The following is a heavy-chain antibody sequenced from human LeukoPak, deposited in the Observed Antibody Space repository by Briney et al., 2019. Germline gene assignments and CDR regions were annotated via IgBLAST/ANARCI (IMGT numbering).Heavy chain of an antibody. Sequence: SDPLSLTCAVYGGPYSLYYWRWIREPPGEGLEWIVEINHSGSTTCNPSLKNRVTLSVDTSKNHFSLRLSSVTAADTAVYFCARGFANSVFFDYWGQGTLVTVSS. D-gene: IGHD5/OR15-5a*01. CDR2: INHSGST. J-gene: IGHJ4*02. V-gene: IGHV4-34*01. CDR1: GGPYSLYY. CDR3: ARGFANSVFFDY.